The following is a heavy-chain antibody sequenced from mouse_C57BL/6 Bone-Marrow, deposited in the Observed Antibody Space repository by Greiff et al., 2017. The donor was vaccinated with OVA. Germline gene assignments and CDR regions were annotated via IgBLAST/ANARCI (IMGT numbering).Heavy chain of an antibody. CDR3: AREGDWYFDV. CDR2: IDPSDSYT. CDR1: GYTFTSYW. V-gene: IGHV1-50*01. J-gene: IGHJ1*03. Sequence: QVQLQQPGAELVKPGASVKLSCKASGYTFTSYWMQWVKQRPGQGLEWIGEIDPSDSYTNYNQKFKGKATLTVDTSSSTAYMQLSSLTAEDSAVDYCAREGDWYFDVWGTGTTVTVSS.